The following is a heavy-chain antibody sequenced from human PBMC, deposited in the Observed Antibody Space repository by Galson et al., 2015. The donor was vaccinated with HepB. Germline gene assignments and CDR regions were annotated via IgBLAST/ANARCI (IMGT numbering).Heavy chain of an antibody. Sequence: SVKVSCKASEDTFSNSAIDWVRQVPGQGFEWVGGIIPIYGRTNYAQQFQDRVTITADESTSIAYMELSSLRSEDTAMYFCARGRYGSGTHNKFYYHGMDVWGQGTTVTVSS. D-gene: IGHD3-10*01. CDR1: EDTFSNSA. J-gene: IGHJ6*02. CDR2: IIPIYGRT. V-gene: IGHV1-69*13. CDR3: ARGRYGSGTHNKFYYHGMDV.